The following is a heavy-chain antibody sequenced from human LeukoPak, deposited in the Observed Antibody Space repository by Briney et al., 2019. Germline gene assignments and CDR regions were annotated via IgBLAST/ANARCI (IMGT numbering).Heavy chain of an antibody. D-gene: IGHD2-15*01. V-gene: IGHV3-23*01. CDR3: AKQLGYCSDGSCYFPY. CDR2: ISNNGGYT. Sequence: GGSLRLSCAASGFTFSSSAMSWGRQAPGKGLEWVSAISNNGGYTYYADSVQGRFTISRDNTKSTLCLQMNSLRAEDTAVYYCAKQLGYCSDGSCYFPYWGQGTLVTVSS. CDR1: GFTFSSSA. J-gene: IGHJ4*02.